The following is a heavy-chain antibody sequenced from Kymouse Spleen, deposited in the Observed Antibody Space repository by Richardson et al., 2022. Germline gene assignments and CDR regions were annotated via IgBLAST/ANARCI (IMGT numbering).Heavy chain of an antibody. V-gene: IGHV4-34*01. Sequence: QVQLQQWGAGLLKPSETLSLTCAVYGGSFSGYYWSWIRQPPGKGLEWIGEINHSGSTNYNPSLKSRVTISVDTSKNQFSLKLSSVTAADTAVYYCARGNSFDYWGQGTTVTVSS. CDR2: INHSGST. CDR1: GGSFSGYY. D-gene: IGHD3-9*01. CDR3: ARGNSFDY. J-gene: IGHJ6*02.